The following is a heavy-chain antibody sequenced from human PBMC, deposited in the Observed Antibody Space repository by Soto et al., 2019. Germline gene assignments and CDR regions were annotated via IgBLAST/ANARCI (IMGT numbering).Heavy chain of an antibody. CDR3: ARGRTVSSIGPLLV. Sequence: QIQLVQSGAEVKKPGASVKVSCKASGYNFFDYGVSWVRQAPGQGREWMGWVSPKSGNTDYARKVQGRVTMTTDISTSTAYMELRGLIADETGVYYCARGRTVSSIGPLLVWGQGTLGSVSS. CDR1: GYNFFDYG. V-gene: IGHV1-18*01. CDR2: VSPKSGNT. J-gene: IGHJ1*01. D-gene: IGHD1-1*01.